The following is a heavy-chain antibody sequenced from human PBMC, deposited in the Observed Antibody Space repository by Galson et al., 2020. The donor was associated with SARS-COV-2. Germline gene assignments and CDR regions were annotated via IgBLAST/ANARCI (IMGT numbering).Heavy chain of an antibody. Sequence: SETLSLTCAVYGGSFSGYYWSWIRQPPGKGLEWIGEINHSGSTNYNPSLKSRVTISVDTSKNQFSLKLSSVTAADTAVYYCARVYSKYYYYMDVWGKGTTVTVSS. CDR1: GGSFSGYY. CDR2: INHSGST. V-gene: IGHV4-34*01. CDR3: ARVYSKYYYYMDV. D-gene: IGHD5-18*01. J-gene: IGHJ6*03.